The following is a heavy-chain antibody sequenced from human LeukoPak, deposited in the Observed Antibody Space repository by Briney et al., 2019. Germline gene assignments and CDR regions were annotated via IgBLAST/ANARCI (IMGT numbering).Heavy chain of an antibody. CDR1: GFTFDDYA. Sequence: GRSLRLSCAASGFTFDDYAMHWVRQAPGKGLEWVSGISWNSGSIGYADSVKGRFTISRDNAKNSLYLQMNSLRAEDTALYYCATAVDDSSGYYYLRSWGQGTLVTVSS. D-gene: IGHD3-22*01. J-gene: IGHJ5*02. CDR2: ISWNSGSI. V-gene: IGHV3-9*01. CDR3: ATAVDDSSGYYYLRS.